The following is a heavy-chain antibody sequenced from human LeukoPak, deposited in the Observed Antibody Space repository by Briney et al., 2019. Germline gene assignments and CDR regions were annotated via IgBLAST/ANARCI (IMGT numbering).Heavy chain of an antibody. V-gene: IGHV4-34*01. J-gene: IGHJ4*02. CDR2: INHSGST. CDR1: GGSISSYY. D-gene: IGHD1-26*01. Sequence: NPSETLSLTCTVSGGSISSYYWSWIRQPPGKGLEWIGEINHSGSTNYNPSLKSRVTISVDTSKNQFSLKLSSVTAADTAVYYCARAVGATIYYFDYWGQGTLVTVSS. CDR3: ARAVGATIYYFDY.